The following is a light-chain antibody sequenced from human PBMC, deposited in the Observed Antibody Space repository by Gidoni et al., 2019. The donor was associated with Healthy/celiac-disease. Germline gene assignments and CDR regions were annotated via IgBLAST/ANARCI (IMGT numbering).Light chain of an antibody. CDR1: QSVSSY. Sequence: EIVLTQSPATLSLSPGERATLSCRASQSVSSYLAWYQQKPGQALRLLIYDASNRATGIPARFSGSGSGTDFTLTISSLEPEDFAVYYCQQRSNWPPYTFGQXTKLEIK. J-gene: IGKJ2*01. CDR3: QQRSNWPPYT. V-gene: IGKV3-11*01. CDR2: DAS.